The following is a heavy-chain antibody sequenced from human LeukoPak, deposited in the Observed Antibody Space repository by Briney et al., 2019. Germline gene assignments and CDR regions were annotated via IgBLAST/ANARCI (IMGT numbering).Heavy chain of an antibody. J-gene: IGHJ5*02. D-gene: IGHD3-9*01. V-gene: IGHV1-2*04. CDR3: ARGILTGYGGFDP. CDR1: GYTFTGYY. Sequence: ASVKVSCKASGYTFTGYYMHWVRQAPGQGLEWMGWINPNSGGTNYAQKFQGWVTMTRDTSISTAYMELSRLRPDDTAVYYCARGILTGYGGFDPWGQGTLVTVSS. CDR2: INPNSGGT.